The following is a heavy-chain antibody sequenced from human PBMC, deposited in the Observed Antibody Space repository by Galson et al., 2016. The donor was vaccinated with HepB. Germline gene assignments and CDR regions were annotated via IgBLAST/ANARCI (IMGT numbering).Heavy chain of an antibody. CDR2: IWYDGSNK. D-gene: IGHD5-18*01. Sequence: SLRLSCAASGFTFSDFGMHWVRQAPGKGLEWVALIWYDGSNKHYADSVKGRFTSSRDNSKNTLYLQMNSLTAEDTAVYYCARADTVMGTYWYFDLWGRGTLVTVSS. J-gene: IGHJ2*01. CDR1: GFTFSDFG. CDR3: ARADTVMGTYWYFDL. V-gene: IGHV3-33*01.